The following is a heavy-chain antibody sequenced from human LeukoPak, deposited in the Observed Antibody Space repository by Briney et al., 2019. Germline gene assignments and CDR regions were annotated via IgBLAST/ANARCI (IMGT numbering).Heavy chain of an antibody. CDR3: ARDHDYGDYAPLPDGV. CDR2: IIPIFGTA. J-gene: IGHJ6*04. V-gene: IGHV1-69*05. Sequence: SVKVSCKASGGTFSRYAISWVRQAPGEGLEWMGRIIPIFGTANYAQKFQGRVTITTDESTSTAYMELSSLRPEDTAVYYCARDHDYGDYAPLPDGVWGKGTTVTVSS. D-gene: IGHD4-17*01. CDR1: GGTFSRYA.